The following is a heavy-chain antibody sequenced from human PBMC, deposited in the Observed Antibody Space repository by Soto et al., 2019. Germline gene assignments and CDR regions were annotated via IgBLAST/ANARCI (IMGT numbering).Heavy chain of an antibody. D-gene: IGHD3-10*01. CDR1: GYTFTSYA. J-gene: IGHJ6*02. Sequence: ASVKVSCKASGYTFTSYAMHWVRQAPGQRLEWMGWINAGNGNTKYSQKFQGRVTITRDTSASTAYMELSSLRSEDTAVYYCARGSPLLWFGESRGYYYYGMDVWGQGTTVTVSS. CDR2: INAGNGNT. V-gene: IGHV1-3*01. CDR3: ARGSPLLWFGESRGYYYYGMDV.